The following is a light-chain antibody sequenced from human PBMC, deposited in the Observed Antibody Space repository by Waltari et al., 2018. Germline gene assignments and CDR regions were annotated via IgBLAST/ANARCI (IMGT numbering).Light chain of an antibody. CDR1: QSVLYSPNNKNY. CDR2: WAS. V-gene: IGKV4-1*01. Sequence: DTVLTQSPDSLAVSLGERATINCKSSQSVLYSPNNKNYLAWYQHKEGQPPKLLIYWASTRESGVPDRFSGSGSGTDFTLTISSLQAEDVAVYYCLQYSTTPRTFGGGTKVEIK. CDR3: LQYSTTPRT. J-gene: IGKJ4*01.